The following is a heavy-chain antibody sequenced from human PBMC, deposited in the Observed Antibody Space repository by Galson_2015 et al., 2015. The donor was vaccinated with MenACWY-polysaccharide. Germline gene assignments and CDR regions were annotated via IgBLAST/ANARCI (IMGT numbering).Heavy chain of an antibody. CDR2: IDYSGAT. J-gene: IGHJ5*02. V-gene: IGHV4-59*11. Sequence: SETLSLTCSVSGGSMSPHHWTWIRQSPGKGLEWIGWIDYSGATKYSPSLTNRVTLFIDTSENQFSLKLSSVTTADTAVYYCARIGGMMRGNYYNFGWFDPWGQGTQVTVSS. CDR1: GGSMSPHH. D-gene: IGHD3-10*01. CDR3: ARIGGMMRGNYYNFGWFDP.